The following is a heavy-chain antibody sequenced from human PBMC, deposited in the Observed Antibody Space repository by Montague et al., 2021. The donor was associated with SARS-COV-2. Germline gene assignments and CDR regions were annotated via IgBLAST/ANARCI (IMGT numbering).Heavy chain of an antibody. J-gene: IGHJ4*02. CDR3: ASDREDGYNWLDF. D-gene: IGHD5-24*01. CDR1: GFSFSNQG. CDR2: IWYDGSNE. V-gene: IGHV3-33*01. Sequence: SLRLSCAASGFSFSNQGMHWVRQAPGKGLEWVAVIWYDGSNEYYADSVKGRFITSRDNSKNILYLQMNSLRVEDTAVYYCASDREDGYNWLDFWGQGTLVTVSS.